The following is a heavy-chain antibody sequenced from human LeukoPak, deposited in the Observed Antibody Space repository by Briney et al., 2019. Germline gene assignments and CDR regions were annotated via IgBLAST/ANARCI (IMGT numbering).Heavy chain of an antibody. CDR3: ARDPVTEDY. CDR2: IIPILGIA. CDR1: GYTFTSYG. V-gene: IGHV1-69*04. J-gene: IGHJ4*02. D-gene: IGHD1-20*01. Sequence: SVRASCKASGYTFTSYGISWVRQAPGQGLEWMGRIIPILGIANYAQKFQGRVTITADKSTSTAYMELSSLRSEDTAVYYCARDPVTEDYWGQGTLVTVSS.